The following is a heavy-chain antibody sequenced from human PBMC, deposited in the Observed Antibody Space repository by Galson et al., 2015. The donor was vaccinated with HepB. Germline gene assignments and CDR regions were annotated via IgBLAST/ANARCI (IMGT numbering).Heavy chain of an antibody. D-gene: IGHD2-21*02. CDR1: GYTFTSYA. Sequence: SVKVSCKASGYTFTSYAMNWVRQAPGQGLEWMGWINTNTGNPTYAQGFTGRFVFSLDTSVSTAYLQISSQKAEDTAVYYCARDRSTPTYCGGDCYSSWFDPWGQGTLVTVSS. V-gene: IGHV7-4-1*02. CDR3: ARDRSTPTYCGGDCYSSWFDP. J-gene: IGHJ5*02. CDR2: INTNTGNP.